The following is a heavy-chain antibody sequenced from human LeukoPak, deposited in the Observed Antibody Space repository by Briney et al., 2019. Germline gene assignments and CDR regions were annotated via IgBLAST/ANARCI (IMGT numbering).Heavy chain of an antibody. J-gene: IGHJ3*02. Sequence: GGSLRLSCAASGFTFSNAWMSWVRQAPGKGLEWVGRIKSKTDGGTTDYAAPVKGRFTISRDDSKNTLYLQMNSLKTEDTAVYYCTTEEYSSGWLYDAFDIWGQGTMVTVSS. D-gene: IGHD6-19*01. V-gene: IGHV3-15*01. CDR1: GFTFSNAW. CDR3: TTEEYSSGWLYDAFDI. CDR2: IKSKTDGGTT.